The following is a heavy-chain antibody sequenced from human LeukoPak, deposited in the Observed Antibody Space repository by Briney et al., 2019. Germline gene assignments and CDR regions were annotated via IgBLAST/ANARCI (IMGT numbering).Heavy chain of an antibody. J-gene: IGHJ3*02. Sequence: SETLSLTCTVSGDSISSSSYYWDWIRQPPGKGLEWIGTIYYRGSPYYNPSLKSRVTISVDTSKNQFSLRLNSVTAADTAVYYCARRYVMMEEDAFDIWGQGTMVTVSS. CDR3: ARRYVMMEEDAFDI. CDR2: IYYRGSP. V-gene: IGHV4-39*01. CDR1: GDSISSSSYY. D-gene: IGHD1-1*01.